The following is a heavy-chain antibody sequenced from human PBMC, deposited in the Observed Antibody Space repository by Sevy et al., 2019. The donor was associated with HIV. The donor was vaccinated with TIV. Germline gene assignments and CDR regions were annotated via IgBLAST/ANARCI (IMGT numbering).Heavy chain of an antibody. J-gene: IGHJ4*02. Sequence: GGSLRLSCAASGFTFSNYWMTWVRQAPGKGLEWVAHIKQDGSEKHYVDSVKSRFTISRDNSKNSVYLQMNSLRAEDTAVYFCAREGYYDYIWGSYRYFNDYWGQGTLVTVSS. D-gene: IGHD3-16*02. CDR2: IKQDGSEK. V-gene: IGHV3-7*03. CDR1: GFTFSNYW. CDR3: AREGYYDYIWGSYRYFNDY.